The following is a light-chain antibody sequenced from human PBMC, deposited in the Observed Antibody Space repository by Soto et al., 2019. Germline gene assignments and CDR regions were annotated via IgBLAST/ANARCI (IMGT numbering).Light chain of an antibody. CDR3: VLYMGSGIPWV. CDR1: SGSVSTSYY. V-gene: IGLV8-61*01. J-gene: IGLJ3*02. CDR2: STN. Sequence: QTVVTQEPSFSVSPGGTVTLTCGLTSGSVSTSYYPSWYQQTPGQAPRTLIYSTNTRSSGVPDRFSGSILGNKAALTITGAQADDESDYYCVLYMGSGIPWVFGGGTKVTGL.